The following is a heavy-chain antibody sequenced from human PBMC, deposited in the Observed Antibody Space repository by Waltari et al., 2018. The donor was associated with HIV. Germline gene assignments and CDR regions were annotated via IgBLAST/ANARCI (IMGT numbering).Heavy chain of an antibody. D-gene: IGHD3-22*01. CDR1: GGSISSYD. J-gene: IGHJ4*02. CDR3: ASGVGYDSSGYYYDY. Sequence: QVQLQESGPGLVKPSETLSLTCTVSGGSISSYDWGWIRQPPGKGLEWIGYIYYSGSTNYNPSLKSRVTVSVDTSKNQFSLKLSSVTAADTAVYYCASGVGYDSSGYYYDYWGQGTLVTVSS. CDR2: IYYSGST. V-gene: IGHV4-59*01.